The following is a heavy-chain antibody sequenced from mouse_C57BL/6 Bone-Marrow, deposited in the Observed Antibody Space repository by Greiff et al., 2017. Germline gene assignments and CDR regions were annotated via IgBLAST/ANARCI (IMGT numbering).Heavy chain of an antibody. CDR1: GFTFSNYW. Sequence: EVQVVESGGGLVQPGGSMKLSCVASGFTFSNYWMNWVRQSPEKGLEWVAQIRLKSDNYATQYAESVKGRFTISRDDSKSSVYLQMNNLRAEDTGIYYCTGRRVGYYQGYFDVWGTGTTVTVSS. J-gene: IGHJ1*03. CDR3: TGRRVGYYQGYFDV. D-gene: IGHD1-1*01. V-gene: IGHV6-3*01. CDR2: IRLKSDNYAT.